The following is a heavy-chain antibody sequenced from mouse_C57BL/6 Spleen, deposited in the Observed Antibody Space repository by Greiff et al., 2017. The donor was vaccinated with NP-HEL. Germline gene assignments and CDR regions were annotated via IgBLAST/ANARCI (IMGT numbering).Heavy chain of an antibody. CDR1: GYAFSSYW. J-gene: IGHJ4*01. D-gene: IGHD1-1*01. V-gene: IGHV1-80*01. CDR3: ARNYGSPYAMDY. CDR2: IYPGDGDT. Sequence: QVQLKQSGAELVKPGASVKISCKASGYAFSSYWMNWVKQRPGKGLEWIGQIYPGDGDTNYNGKFKGKATLTADKSSSTAYMQLSSLTSEDSAVYFCARNYGSPYAMDYWGQGTSATVSS.